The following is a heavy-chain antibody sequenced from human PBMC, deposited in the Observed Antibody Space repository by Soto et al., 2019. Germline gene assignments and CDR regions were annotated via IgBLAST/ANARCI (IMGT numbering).Heavy chain of an antibody. V-gene: IGHV4-59*08. D-gene: IGHD2-15*01. Sequence: SETLSLTCTVSGGSISSYYWSWIRQPPGKGLEWIGYIYYSGSTNYNPSLKSRVTISVDTSKNQFSLKLSSVTAADTAVYYCARQGKPIPDCSGGSCYDHWGLGTLVTVSS. CDR3: ARQGKPIPDCSGGSCYDH. CDR1: GGSISSYY. CDR2: IYYSGST. J-gene: IGHJ4*02.